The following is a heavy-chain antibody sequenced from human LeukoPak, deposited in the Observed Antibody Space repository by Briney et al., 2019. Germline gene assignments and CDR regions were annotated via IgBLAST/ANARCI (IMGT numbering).Heavy chain of an antibody. J-gene: IGHJ4*02. V-gene: IGHV4-34*01. Sequence: KPSETLSLTCAVYGGSFSGYYWSWIRQPPGKGLEWIGSIYYSGSTYYNPSLKSRVTISVDTSKNQFSLKLSSVTAADTAVYYCARGPRICCSGGSPFDYWGQGTLVTVSS. CDR3: ARGPRICCSGGSPFDY. CDR1: GGSFSGYY. D-gene: IGHD2-15*01. CDR2: IYYSGST.